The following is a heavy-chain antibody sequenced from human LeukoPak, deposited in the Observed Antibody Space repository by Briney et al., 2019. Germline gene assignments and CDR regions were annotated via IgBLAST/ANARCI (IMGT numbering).Heavy chain of an antibody. V-gene: IGHV4-34*01. J-gene: IGHJ4*02. D-gene: IGHD7-27*01. Sequence: SETLSLTCVVYGGSFSGYYWSWIRQPPGKGLEWIGEIHHSGSTNYNPSLKSRVTISVDTSKNQFSLKLSSVTAADTAVYYCARGRGNWGFDYWGQGTLVTVSS. CDR1: GGSFSGYY. CDR2: IHHSGST. CDR3: ARGRGNWGFDY.